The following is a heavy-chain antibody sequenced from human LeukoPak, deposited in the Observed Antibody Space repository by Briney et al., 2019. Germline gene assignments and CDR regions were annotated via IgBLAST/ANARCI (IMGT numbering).Heavy chain of an antibody. CDR1: GFTFSSYT. CDR3: ARASYGSGSYYNL. CDR2: ISSSGSTI. D-gene: IGHD3-10*01. V-gene: IGHV3-48*04. J-gene: IGHJ4*02. Sequence: GGSLRLSCAASGFTFSSYTMNWVRQAPGKGLEWVSYISSSGSTIYYADSVKGRFTISRDNAKNSLYLQMNSLRAEDTAVYYCARASYGSGSYYNLWGQGTLVTVSS.